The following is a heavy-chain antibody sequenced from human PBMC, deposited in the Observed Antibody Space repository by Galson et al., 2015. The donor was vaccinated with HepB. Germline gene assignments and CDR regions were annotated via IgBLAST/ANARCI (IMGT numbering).Heavy chain of an antibody. CDR2: IDPSDSYT. V-gene: IGHV5-10-1*01. CDR3: VSRQYYFASGTYYNVSDY. J-gene: IGHJ4*02. Sequence: QSGAEVKQPGESLKISCKGSGYWFSRYWIAWVRQRPGKGLEWMGRIDPSDSYTDYSPSFQGHVAISVDKSITTAYLQWSSLKASDTAMYYCVSRQYYFASGTYYNVSDYWGQGTLVTVSS. D-gene: IGHD3-10*01. CDR1: GYWFSRYW.